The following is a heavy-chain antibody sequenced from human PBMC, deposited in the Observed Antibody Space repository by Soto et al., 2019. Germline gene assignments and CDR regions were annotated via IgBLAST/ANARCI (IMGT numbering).Heavy chain of an antibody. CDR3: AKDLYLGYYYYGMDV. D-gene: IGHD3-16*01. J-gene: IGHJ6*02. CDR2: ISGSGGST. CDR1: GFTFSSYA. Sequence: QLGGSLRLSCAASGFTFSSYAMSWVRQAPGKGLEWVSAISGSGGSTYYADSVKGRFTISRDNSKNTLYLQMNSLRAEDTAVYYCAKDLYLGYYYYGMDVWGQGTTVTVSS. V-gene: IGHV3-23*01.